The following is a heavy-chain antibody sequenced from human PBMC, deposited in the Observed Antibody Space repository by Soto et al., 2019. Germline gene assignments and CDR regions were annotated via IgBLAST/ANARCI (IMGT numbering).Heavy chain of an antibody. D-gene: IGHD1-20*01. CDR3: ARDITLHAFDI. V-gene: IGHV3-21*01. Sequence: FCAASGFTFSSYSMNWVRQAPGKGLEWVSSISSSSSYIYYADSVKGRFTISRDNAKNSLYLQMNSLRAEDTAVYYCARDITLHAFDIWGQGTMVTVSS. CDR2: ISSSSSYI. CDR1: GFTFSSYS. J-gene: IGHJ3*02.